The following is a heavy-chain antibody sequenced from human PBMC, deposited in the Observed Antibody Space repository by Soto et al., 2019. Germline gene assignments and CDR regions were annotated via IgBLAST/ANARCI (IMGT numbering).Heavy chain of an antibody. CDR2: INHSGST. J-gene: IGHJ4*02. V-gene: IGHV4-34*01. D-gene: IGHD3-9*01. CDR3: ARKYYDILPGGEYHPLYYFDY. Sequence: QVQLQQWGAGLLKPSETLSLTCAVYGGSFSGYYWSWIRQPPGKGLEWIGEINHSGSTNYNPSLKSLVTISVDTSKNQFSLKLSSVTAADTAVYYCARKYYDILPGGEYHPLYYFDYWGQGTLVTVSS. CDR1: GGSFSGYY.